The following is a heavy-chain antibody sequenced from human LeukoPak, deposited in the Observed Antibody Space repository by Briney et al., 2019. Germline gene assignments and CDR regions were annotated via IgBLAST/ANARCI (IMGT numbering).Heavy chain of an antibody. CDR1: GFTFSSYG. CDR3: AKEMVRGVLDY. CDR2: IWYGGSNK. J-gene: IGHJ4*02. V-gene: IGHV3-30*02. D-gene: IGHD3-10*01. Sequence: GGSLRLSFAASGFTFSSYGMHWVRQAPGKGLEWVAVIWYGGSNKYYADSVKGRFTISRDNSKNTLYLQMNSLRAEDTAVYYCAKEMVRGVLDYWGQGTLVTVSS.